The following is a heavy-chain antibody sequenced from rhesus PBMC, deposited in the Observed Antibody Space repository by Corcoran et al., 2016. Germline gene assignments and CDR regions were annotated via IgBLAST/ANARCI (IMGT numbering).Heavy chain of an antibody. V-gene: IGHV4-169*02. D-gene: IGHD2-21*01. CDR1: GGSISSNY. CDR2: IYGSGSST. CDR3: ASGRILYWSVDV. J-gene: IGHJ5-2*02. Sequence: QLQLQESGPGLVKPSETLSLTCAVSGGSISSNYWSWIRQAPGKGLEWFGYIYGSGSSTNYNPPLKRRVTLSVDTSKNQLSLKLSSVTAADTAVYYCASGRILYWSVDVWGRGVLVTVSS.